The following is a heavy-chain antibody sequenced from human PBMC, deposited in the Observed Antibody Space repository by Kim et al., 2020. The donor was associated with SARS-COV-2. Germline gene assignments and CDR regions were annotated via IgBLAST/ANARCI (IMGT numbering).Heavy chain of an antibody. Sequence: ASVKVSCKASGYTFTSYDINWVRQATGQGLEWMGWMNPNSGNTGYAQKFQGRVTMTRNTSISTAYMELSSLRSEDTAVYYCARGAPLGYCSSTSCYGLSYYYGMDVWGQGTTVTVSS. CDR1: GYTFTSYD. D-gene: IGHD2-2*01. CDR2: MNPNSGNT. J-gene: IGHJ6*02. CDR3: ARGAPLGYCSSTSCYGLSYYYGMDV. V-gene: IGHV1-8*01.